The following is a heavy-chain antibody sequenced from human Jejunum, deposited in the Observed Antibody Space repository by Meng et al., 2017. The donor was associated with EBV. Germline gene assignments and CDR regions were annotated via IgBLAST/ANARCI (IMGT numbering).Heavy chain of an antibody. CDR1: GFSVSDYW. CDR2: ISSSGGAM. D-gene: IGHD4-23*01. CDR3: ARDPMYSGGNSGAFDY. V-gene: IGHV3-11*01. Sequence: ELGVSAGCLCKPGGRLRHPCAASGFSVSDYWMTWICQTPDQGLEWVAYISSSGGAMYYADSVKGRFTISRDNAERSLYLQMNSLRADDTAVYYCARDPMYSGGNSGAFDYWGQGTLVTVSS. J-gene: IGHJ4*02.